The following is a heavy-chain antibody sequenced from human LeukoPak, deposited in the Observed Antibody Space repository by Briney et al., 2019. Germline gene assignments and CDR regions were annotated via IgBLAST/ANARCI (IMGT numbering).Heavy chain of an antibody. CDR3: ARAKNRLYGATESDF. J-gene: IGHJ4*02. Sequence: PGGSLRLSCAVSGSSVRGNYMSWVRQAPGKGLQRVSIIYSGESTYYADSVKGRFTISRDHSKNTLYLQMNSLRNEDTAVYYCARAKNRLYGATESDFWGQGTLVTVSS. CDR1: GSSVRGNY. V-gene: IGHV3-53*05. D-gene: IGHD1-26*01. CDR2: IYSGEST.